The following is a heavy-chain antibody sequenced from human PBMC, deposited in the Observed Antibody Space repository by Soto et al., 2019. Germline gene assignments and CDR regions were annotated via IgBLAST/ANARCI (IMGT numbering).Heavy chain of an antibody. CDR1: GFTFSDYY. CDR3: AREGPGSSSWYVDS. V-gene: IGHV3-11*05. CDR2: ISSSSSYI. Sequence: QVQLVESGGGLVKPGGSLRLSCAASGFTFSDYYMSWIRQAPGKGLEWLSYISSSSSYINYADSVKGRFTISRDNAKNSLYRQMSRLRAEDTAVYYCAREGPGSSSWYVDSWGQGTLVTVSS. J-gene: IGHJ4*02. D-gene: IGHD6-13*01.